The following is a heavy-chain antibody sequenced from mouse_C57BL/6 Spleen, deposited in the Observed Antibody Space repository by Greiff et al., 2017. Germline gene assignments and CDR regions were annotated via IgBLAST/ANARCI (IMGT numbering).Heavy chain of an antibody. CDR1: GYSFTGYY. J-gene: IGHJ3*01. Sequence: VQLQQSGPELVKPGASVKISCKASGYSFTGYYMNWVKQSPEKSLEWIGEINPSTGGTTYNQKFKAKATLTVDKSSSTAYMQLKSLTSEDSAVYYCARGDYYGSRGAPWFAYWGQGTLVTVSA. CDR3: ARGDYYGSRGAPWFAY. CDR2: INPSTGGT. D-gene: IGHD1-1*01. V-gene: IGHV1-42*01.